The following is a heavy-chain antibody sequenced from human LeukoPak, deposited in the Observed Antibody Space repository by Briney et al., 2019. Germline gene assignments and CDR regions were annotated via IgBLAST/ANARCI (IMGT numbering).Heavy chain of an antibody. V-gene: IGHV3-43*02. CDR2: ISGDGGST. Sequence: GGSLRLSCAASGFTFDDYATHWVRQAPGKGLEWVSLISGDGGSTYYADSVKGRFTISRDNSKNSLYLQMNSLRTEDTALYYCAKTHLYYYDSSGYSPFDYWGQGTLATVSS. J-gene: IGHJ4*02. D-gene: IGHD3-22*01. CDR1: GFTFDDYA. CDR3: AKTHLYYYDSSGYSPFDY.